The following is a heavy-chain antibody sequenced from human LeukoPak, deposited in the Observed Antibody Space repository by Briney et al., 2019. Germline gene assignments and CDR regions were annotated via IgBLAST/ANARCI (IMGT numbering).Heavy chain of an antibody. V-gene: IGHV4-4*02. J-gene: IGHJ4*02. Sequence: SETLSLTCAVPGVSISSSHWWSWVRQPPGKGLEWIGEIYHTGSTKYNPSLKSRVTISVDKSKNQFSLRLSSVTAADTAVYYCARDPRWLRGVGDMGVDYWGQGTLVTISS. CDR2: IYHTGST. CDR1: GVSISSSHW. CDR3: ARDPRWLRGVGDMGVDY. D-gene: IGHD5-12*01.